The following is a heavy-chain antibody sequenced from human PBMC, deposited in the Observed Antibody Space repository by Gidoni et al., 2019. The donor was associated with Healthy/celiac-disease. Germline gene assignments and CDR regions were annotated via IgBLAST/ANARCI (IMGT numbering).Heavy chain of an antibody. Sequence: EEQMVATGGGWSQAGGALRLACAASGLTVSSNYMSWVRQAPGKWLGWVSVIYCGGSTYYADSVKGRFTISRDNSQNTLYLQMNSLRADDTAVYYCARHQGYYYDSSGHFDYWGQGTLFTLSS. CDR1: GLTVSSNY. CDR3: ARHQGYYYDSSGHFDY. D-gene: IGHD3-22*01. J-gene: IGHJ4*02. CDR2: IYCGGST. V-gene: IGHV3-53*02.